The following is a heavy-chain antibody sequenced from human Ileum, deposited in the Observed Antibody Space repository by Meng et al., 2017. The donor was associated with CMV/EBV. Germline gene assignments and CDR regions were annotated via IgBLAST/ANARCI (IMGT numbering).Heavy chain of an antibody. J-gene: IGHJ6*02. Sequence: ASVKVSCKASGYTFGGYYIHWVRQAPGQGLEWVGWINPNLGDTNYAQKFQGRVTMTRDTSISTAYMDLSRLRSDDTAVYYCARDVGYCSSTSCYDGMDVWGQGTTVTVSS. CDR1: GYTFGGYY. D-gene: IGHD2-2*01. CDR3: ARDVGYCSSTSCYDGMDV. CDR2: INPNLGDT. V-gene: IGHV1-2*02.